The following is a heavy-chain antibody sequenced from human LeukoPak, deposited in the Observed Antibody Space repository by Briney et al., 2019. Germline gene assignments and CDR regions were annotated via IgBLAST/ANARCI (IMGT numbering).Heavy chain of an antibody. D-gene: IGHD6-19*01. Sequence: GGSLRLSCAASGFTFDDYTVHWVRQAPGKGLEWVSLISWDGGSTYYADSVKGRFTISRDNAKNSLYLQMNSLRAEDTAVYYCARIRSSSGWGIDYWGQGTLVTVSS. V-gene: IGHV3-43*01. J-gene: IGHJ4*02. CDR1: GFTFDDYT. CDR3: ARIRSSSGWGIDY. CDR2: ISWDGGST.